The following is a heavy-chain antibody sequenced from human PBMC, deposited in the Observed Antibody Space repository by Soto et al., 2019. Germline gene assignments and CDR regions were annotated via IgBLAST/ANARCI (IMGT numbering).Heavy chain of an antibody. J-gene: IGHJ1*01. CDR2: ISGSGGST. CDR1: GFTFSSYA. Sequence: GGSLRLSCAASGFTFSSYAMSWVRQAPGKGLEWVSAISGSGGSTYYAYSVKGRFTISRDNSKNTLYLQMNSLRAEDTAVYYCAKGPLWSVAPRQYFQHWGQGTLVTVSS. CDR3: AKGPLWSVAPRQYFQH. D-gene: IGHD3-3*01. V-gene: IGHV3-23*01.